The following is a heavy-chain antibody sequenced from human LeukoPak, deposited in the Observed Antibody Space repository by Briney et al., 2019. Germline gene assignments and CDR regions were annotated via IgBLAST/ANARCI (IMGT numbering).Heavy chain of an antibody. D-gene: IGHD6-13*01. V-gene: IGHV3-74*01. CDR1: GFTFSSYW. CDR3: GSAAAPPGHFQH. J-gene: IGHJ1*01. Sequence: GGSLRLSCAASGFTFSSYWMHWVRHGPGKGLVWVSHMNTDGSTTSYADPVKGRFTISRDNAKNTLYLQMNSLRAEDTAVYYCGSAAAPPGHFQHWGQGTLVTVSS. CDR2: MNTDGSTT.